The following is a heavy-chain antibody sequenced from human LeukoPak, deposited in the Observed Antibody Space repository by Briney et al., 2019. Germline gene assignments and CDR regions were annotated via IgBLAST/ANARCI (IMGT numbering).Heavy chain of an antibody. CDR1: GFTFSNCP. CDR2: INGGRDIT. J-gene: IGHJ4*02. V-gene: IGHV3-23*01. D-gene: IGHD2-15*01. CDR3: AKGGYGCAGCSLFDS. Sequence: PGGSLRLSCAASGFTFSNCPMSWVRQAPGKGLEWVSHINGGRDITYYADSVKGRITISKDNSKNSLYMQMNNLRAEDTCVYYCAKGGYGCAGCSLFDSWGQGTLVTVSS.